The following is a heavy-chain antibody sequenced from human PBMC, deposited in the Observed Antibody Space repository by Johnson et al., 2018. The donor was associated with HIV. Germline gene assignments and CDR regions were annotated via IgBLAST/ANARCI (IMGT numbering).Heavy chain of an antibody. D-gene: IGHD3-16*01. V-gene: IGHV3-30*14. Sequence: QVQLVESGGGLVQPGGSLRLSCAASGFTVSSNYMSWVRQAPGKGLEWVAVISYDGSNKYYADSVKGRFTISRDNSKNTLYLQMNSLRAEDTAVYYCARVTPQRGGNDAFDIWGQGTMVTVSS. CDR1: GFTVSSNY. CDR3: ARVTPQRGGNDAFDI. CDR2: ISYDGSNK. J-gene: IGHJ3*02.